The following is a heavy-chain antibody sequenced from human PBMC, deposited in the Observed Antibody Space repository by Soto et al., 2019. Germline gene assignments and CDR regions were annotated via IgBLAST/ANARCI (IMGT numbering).Heavy chain of an antibody. V-gene: IGHV3-23*01. CDR2: ITTSDDIT. CDR1: GFIFKDFA. D-gene: IGHD3-3*01. CDR3: TKGDSSGYFDPSTGYSTPDH. J-gene: IGHJ5*02. Sequence: DVQLFDSGGGLVEPGESLRLSCAASGFIFKDFAMSWVRQAPGKGLEWVSTITTSDDITYSADSVRGRFTISRDNSANTLFLQMSSLRGDDTATYYCTKGDSSGYFDPSTGYSTPDHWGQGTLVTVSS.